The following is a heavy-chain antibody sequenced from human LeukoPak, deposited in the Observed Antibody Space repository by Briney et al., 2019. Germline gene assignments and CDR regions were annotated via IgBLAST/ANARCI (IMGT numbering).Heavy chain of an antibody. J-gene: IGHJ4*02. CDR1: GLTFSGYS. Sequence: PGGSLRLSCAAPGLTFSGYSMNWVRQAPGKGLEWVSSISSRSNYIYYADSVKGRFTISRDNSKNTLYLQMHSLRAEDTAVYYCARDEVTTPRDWGQGTLVTVSS. D-gene: IGHD4-17*01. V-gene: IGHV3-21*01. CDR3: ARDEVTTPRD. CDR2: ISSRSNYI.